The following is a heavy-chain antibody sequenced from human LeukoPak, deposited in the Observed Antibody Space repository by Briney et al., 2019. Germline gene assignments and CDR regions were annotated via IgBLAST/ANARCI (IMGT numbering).Heavy chain of an antibody. CDR1: GFTFDDYA. V-gene: IGHV3-9*01. J-gene: IGHJ4*02. CDR3: AKVQYQLLSDILGSYFDY. Sequence: PGGSLRLSCAASGFTFDDYAMHWVRQAPGKGLEWVSGISWNSGSIGYADSVKGRFTISRDNAKNSLYLQMNSLRAEDTALYYCAKVQYQLLSDILGSYFDYWGQGTLVTVSS. D-gene: IGHD2-2*01. CDR2: ISWNSGSI.